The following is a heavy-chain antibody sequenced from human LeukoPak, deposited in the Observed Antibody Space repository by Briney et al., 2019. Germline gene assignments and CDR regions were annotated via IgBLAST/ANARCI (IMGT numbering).Heavy chain of an antibody. CDR2: IDSDGSST. D-gene: IGHD2-15*01. CDR1: GFTFNRFW. V-gene: IGHV3-74*01. Sequence: GGSLRLSCAASGFTFNRFWMHWVRQAPGKGLVWVSRIDSDGSSTDYADSVKGRFTISRDNAKNTLYLQMNSLRAEDTAMYYCARVGPYCSGGSCYDYWGQGTLVTVSS. CDR3: ARVGPYCSGGSCYDY. J-gene: IGHJ4*02.